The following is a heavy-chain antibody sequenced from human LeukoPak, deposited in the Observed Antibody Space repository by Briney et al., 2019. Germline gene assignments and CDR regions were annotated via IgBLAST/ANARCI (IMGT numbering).Heavy chain of an antibody. CDR3: AKRFDSSGYGIDY. Sequence: PGGSLRLSCAASEFTFSSYDMHWVRQAPGKGLEWVAFIRYDGSNKYYADSVKGRFTISRDNSKNTLYLQMNSLRPEDTAVYYCAKRFDSSGYGIDYWGQGTLVTVSS. D-gene: IGHD3-22*01. CDR1: EFTFSSYD. CDR2: IRYDGSNK. J-gene: IGHJ4*02. V-gene: IGHV3-30*02.